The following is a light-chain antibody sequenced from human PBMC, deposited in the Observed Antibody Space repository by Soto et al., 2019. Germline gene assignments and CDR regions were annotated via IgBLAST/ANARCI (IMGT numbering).Light chain of an antibody. CDR1: SSDVGGYNY. Sequence: QSALTQPRSVSGSPGQSVTISCTGTSSDVGGYNYVSWYQQYSGRAPKLIIYDVTKRPSGVPDRFSGSKSGNTASLTISGLQAEDVADYYCSSYACSYTLRVFGGGTKLTVL. J-gene: IGLJ3*02. CDR3: SSYACSYTLRV. CDR2: DVT. V-gene: IGLV2-11*01.